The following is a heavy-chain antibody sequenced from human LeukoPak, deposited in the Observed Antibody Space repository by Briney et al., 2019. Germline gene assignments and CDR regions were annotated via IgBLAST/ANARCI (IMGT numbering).Heavy chain of an antibody. Sequence: SETLSLTCTVSGGSISSSSYYWGWTRQPPGKGLEWIGTIYYSGSTYYNPSLKSRVTISEDTSKNQFSLKLSSVTAADTAVYYCARPAYGSGSYSGFDYWGQGTLVTVSS. D-gene: IGHD3-10*01. V-gene: IGHV4-39*01. CDR1: GGSISSSSYY. J-gene: IGHJ4*02. CDR2: IYYSGST. CDR3: ARPAYGSGSYSGFDY.